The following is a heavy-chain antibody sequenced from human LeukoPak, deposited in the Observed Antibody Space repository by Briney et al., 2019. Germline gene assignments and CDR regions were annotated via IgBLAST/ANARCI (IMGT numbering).Heavy chain of an antibody. D-gene: IGHD2-15*01. CDR2: INPNSGGT. J-gene: IGHJ5*02. CDR1: GYTFTGYY. Sequence: LRASVKVSCKASGYTFTGYYMHWVRQAPGQGLEWMGWINPNSGGTNYAQKFRGRVTMTRDTSISTAYMELSRLRSDDTAVYYCARVGRSDCSGGSCYSLWFDPWGQGTLVTVSS. CDR3: ARVGRSDCSGGSCYSLWFDP. V-gene: IGHV1-2*02.